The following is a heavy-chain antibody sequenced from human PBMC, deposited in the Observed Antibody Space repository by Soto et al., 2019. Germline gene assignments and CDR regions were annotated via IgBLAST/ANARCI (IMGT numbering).Heavy chain of an antibody. V-gene: IGHV2-5*01. D-gene: IGHD4-17*01. CDR2: IYWHDDK. CDR1: GFSISSYGMG. CDR3: AHAGDYDLLTFDH. Sequence: RTLTLTCGFSGFSISSYGMGVAWIRQPPGEALEWLALIYWHDDKRYSHSLKDRLAISKDTSSNQVVLTITNLDPGDTATYFCAHAGDYDLLTFDHWGPGTLVTVSS. J-gene: IGHJ4*02.